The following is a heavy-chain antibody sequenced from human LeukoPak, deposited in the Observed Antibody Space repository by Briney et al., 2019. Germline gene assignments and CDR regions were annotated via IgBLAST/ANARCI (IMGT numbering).Heavy chain of an antibody. J-gene: IGHJ4*02. CDR1: GFTFSSYG. CDR3: ARDQGLLVVAGRFGY. Sequence: GGSLRLSCAVSGFTFSSYGMHWVRQAPGKGLEWVAVISYDGSNKYYADSVKGRFTISRDNAKNSLYLQMNSLRAEDTAVYYCARDQGLLVVAGRFGYWGQGTLDSVSS. CDR2: ISYDGSNK. D-gene: IGHD6-19*01. V-gene: IGHV3-30*03.